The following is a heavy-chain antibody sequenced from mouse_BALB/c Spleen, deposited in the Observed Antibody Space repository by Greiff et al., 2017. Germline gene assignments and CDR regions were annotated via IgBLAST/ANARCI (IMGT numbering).Heavy chain of an antibody. CDR3: ARENGDDGPWFAY. V-gene: IGHV7-3*02. CDR1: GFTFTDYY. CDR2: IRNKANGYTT. Sequence: EVMLVESGGGLVQPGGSLRLSCATSGFTFTDYYMSWVRQPPGKALEWLGFIRNKANGYTTEYSASVKGRFTISRDNSQSILYLQMNTLRAEDSATYYCARENGDDGPWFAYWGQGTLVTVSA. D-gene: IGHD2-2*01. J-gene: IGHJ3*01.